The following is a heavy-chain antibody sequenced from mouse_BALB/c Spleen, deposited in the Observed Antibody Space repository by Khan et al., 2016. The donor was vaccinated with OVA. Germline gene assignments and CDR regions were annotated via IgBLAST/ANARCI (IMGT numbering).Heavy chain of an antibody. CDR3: RRWFTY. V-gene: IGHV3-2*02. CDR2: ISYSGSI. J-gene: IGHJ3*01. CDR1: GYSITSDYA. Sequence: EVKLLESGPGLVKPSQSLSLTCTVTGYSITSDYAWNWIRQFPGNQLEWMGYISYSGSITYNQSLKSRTSITRDPSKNQFFLQLNSVTTEDTAAYYCRRWFTYWGQGTLVTVSA.